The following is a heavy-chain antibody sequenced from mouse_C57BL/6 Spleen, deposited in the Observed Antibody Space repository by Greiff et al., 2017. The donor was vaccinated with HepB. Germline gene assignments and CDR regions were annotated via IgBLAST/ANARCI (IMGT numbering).Heavy chain of an antibody. CDR2: IDPSDSYT. Sequence: QVQLKQPGAELVKPGASVKLSCKASGYTFTSYWMQWVKQRPGQGLEWIGEIDPSDSYTNYNQKFKGKATLTVDTSSSTAYMQLSSLTSEDSAVYYCARFYYEGYAMDYWGQGTSVTVSS. CDR1: GYTFTSYW. CDR3: ARFYYEGYAMDY. D-gene: IGHD2-4*01. J-gene: IGHJ4*01. V-gene: IGHV1-50*01.